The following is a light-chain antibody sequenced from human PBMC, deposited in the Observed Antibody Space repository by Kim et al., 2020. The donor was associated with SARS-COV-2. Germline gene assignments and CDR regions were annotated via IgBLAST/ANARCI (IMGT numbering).Light chain of an antibody. V-gene: IGKV1-5*01. CDR1: QIIRSW. CDR2: DAS. J-gene: IGKJ1*01. Sequence: DIQMTQSPSTLSASVGDRVTITCRASQIIRSWLAWYQQRPGKAPNLLIYDASSLGTGVPSRFSGSGSGTEFTLTISSLQPDDFATYYCQQYSNYSPTFGQGTKVDIK. CDR3: QQYSNYSPT.